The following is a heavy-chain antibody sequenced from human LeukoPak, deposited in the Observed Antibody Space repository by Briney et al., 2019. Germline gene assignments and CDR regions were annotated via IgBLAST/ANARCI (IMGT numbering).Heavy chain of an antibody. CDR1: GYTFSNNY. Sequence: ASVKVSCKASGYTFSNNYMHWVRQAPGQGLEWMGIINPSGGSSSYAQKFQGRVTMTRDTSTSTVYMELSSLRSEDTAVYYCARGDYYDSSGYLLAYWGQGTLVTVSS. V-gene: IGHV1-46*01. J-gene: IGHJ4*02. CDR3: ARGDYYDSSGYLLAY. CDR2: INPSGGSS. D-gene: IGHD3-22*01.